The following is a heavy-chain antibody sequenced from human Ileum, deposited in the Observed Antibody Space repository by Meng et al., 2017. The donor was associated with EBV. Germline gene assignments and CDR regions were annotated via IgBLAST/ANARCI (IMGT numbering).Heavy chain of an antibody. CDR1: GSAATFCA. CDR3: AISSVPGPAYDFDY. CDR2: ADPLFGTR. V-gene: IGHV1-69*01. Sequence: QVHCQLPRWGVRLLGSSGKVSLTAVGSAATFCAYYWGWQAQRPGQGLKGVADPLFGTRDNSEKFHDSVTFIADASTNTVYMQLISLKFDATAVYYCAISSVPGPAYDFDYWGQGTLVTVSS. D-gene: IGHD3-16*01. J-gene: IGHJ4*02.